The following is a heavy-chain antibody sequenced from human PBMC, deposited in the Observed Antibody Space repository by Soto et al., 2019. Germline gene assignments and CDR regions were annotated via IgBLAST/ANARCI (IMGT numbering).Heavy chain of an antibody. V-gene: IGHV4-4*07. Sequence: SETLSLTCTVSGDSLGNYYWFWIRQPVGKGLEWIGRVSSSGNTNANPTLNSRATMSIDTSKNQFSLRLRSVTAADTAVYYCARADYEILTGSYAMDVRGQGTTVTVSS. CDR3: ARADYEILTGSYAMDV. CDR2: VSSSGNT. CDR1: GDSLGNYY. J-gene: IGHJ6*02. D-gene: IGHD3-9*01.